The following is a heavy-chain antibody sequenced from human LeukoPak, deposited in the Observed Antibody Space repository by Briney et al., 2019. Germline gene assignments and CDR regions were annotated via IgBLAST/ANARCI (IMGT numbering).Heavy chain of an antibody. Sequence: GGSLRLSCSASGFTFSSYGMHWVRQAPGKGLKFVSSITSDGGGTYYADSVKGRFSISRDNAKNTLYLQMASLRAEDTALYYCAALDANDVDYWGQGTLVTVSS. D-gene: IGHD4/OR15-4a*01. J-gene: IGHJ4*02. CDR2: ITSDGGGT. V-gene: IGHV3-64D*09. CDR1: GFTFSSYG. CDR3: AALDANDVDY.